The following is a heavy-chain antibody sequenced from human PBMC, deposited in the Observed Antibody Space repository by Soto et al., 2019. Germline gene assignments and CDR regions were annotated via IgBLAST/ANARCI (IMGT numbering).Heavy chain of an antibody. CDR1: GFTFSSYE. J-gene: IGHJ6*02. D-gene: IGHD3-3*01. CDR3: ARDGRITIFGVAKGGMDV. V-gene: IGHV3-48*03. Sequence: GGSLRLSCAASGFTFSSYEMNWVRQAPGKGLEWVSYISSSGSTIYYADSVKGRFTISRDNAKNSLYLQMNSLRAEDTAVYYCARDGRITIFGVAKGGMDVWGQGTTVTVSS. CDR2: ISSSGSTI.